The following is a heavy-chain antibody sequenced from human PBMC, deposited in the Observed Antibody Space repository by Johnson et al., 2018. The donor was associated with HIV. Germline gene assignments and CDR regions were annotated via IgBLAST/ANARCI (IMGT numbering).Heavy chain of an antibody. J-gene: IGHJ3*02. CDR3: ARVTNDAFDI. V-gene: IGHV3-13*01. CDR2: IGTAGDT. CDR1: GFTFSSYD. Sequence: VQLVESGGGLVQPGGSLRLSCAASGFTFSSYDMHWVRQAPGTGLEWVSAIGTAGDTYYPGSVKGRFTISRENAKNSLYLQMNSLRAGDTAVYYCARVTNDAFDIWGQGTMVTVSS.